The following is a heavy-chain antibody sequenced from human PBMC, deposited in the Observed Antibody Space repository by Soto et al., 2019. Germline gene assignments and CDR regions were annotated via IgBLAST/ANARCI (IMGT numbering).Heavy chain of an antibody. D-gene: IGHD6-13*01. CDR1: GYSFTSYW. CDR3: ARTAAAGKYYFGMDV. Sequence: EVQLVQSGAEVKKPGESLKISCKGSGYSFTSYWIGWVRQMPGKGLEGMGIIYPGDSDTRYSPSVQGQVPISADKSISTAYLQWSSLKASDTAMYYCARTAAAGKYYFGMDVWGQGTTVTVSS. J-gene: IGHJ6*02. V-gene: IGHV5-51*01. CDR2: IYPGDSDT.